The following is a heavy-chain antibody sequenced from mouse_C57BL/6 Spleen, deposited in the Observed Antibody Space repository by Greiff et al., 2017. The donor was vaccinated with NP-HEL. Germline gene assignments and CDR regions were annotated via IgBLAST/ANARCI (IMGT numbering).Heavy chain of an antibody. D-gene: IGHD2-14*01. CDR3: TTGGTTGDLAY. V-gene: IGHV14-4*01. CDR1: GFNIKDDY. J-gene: IGHJ3*01. CDR2: IDPENGDT. Sequence: EVQLQQSGAELVRPGASVKLSCTASGFNIKDDYMHWVKQRPEQGLEWIGWIDPENGDTEYASKFQGKATITADTSSNTAYLQLSSLTSEDTAVYYGTTGGTTGDLAYWGQGTLVTVSA.